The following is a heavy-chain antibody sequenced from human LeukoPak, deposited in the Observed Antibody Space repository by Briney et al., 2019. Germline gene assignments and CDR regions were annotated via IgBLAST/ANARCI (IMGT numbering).Heavy chain of an antibody. D-gene: IGHD3-3*01. J-gene: IGHJ4*02. V-gene: IGHV3-21*01. Sequence: GGSLRLSCAASGFTFSSYSMNWVRQAPGKGREWVSSISSSSSYIYYADSVKGRFTISRDNAKNSLYLQMNSLRAEDTAVYYCAREARGGEYDFWSGPDYWGQGTLVTVSS. CDR2: ISSSSSYI. CDR3: AREARGGEYDFWSGPDY. CDR1: GFTFSSYS.